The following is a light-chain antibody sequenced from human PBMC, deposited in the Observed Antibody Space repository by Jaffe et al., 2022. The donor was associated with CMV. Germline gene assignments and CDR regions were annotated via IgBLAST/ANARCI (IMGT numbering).Light chain of an antibody. CDR1: GSDVGGYNY. CDR2: DVT. V-gene: IGLV2-14*03. J-gene: IGLJ3*02. CDR3: SSYTSSDTLV. Sequence: QSALTQPASVSGSPGQSITISCTGTGSDVGGYNYVSWYQQHPGKAPKLMIYDVTNRPSGVSNRFSGSKSGNTASLTISGLQAEDEAEYYCSSYTSSDTLVFGGGTKLTVL.